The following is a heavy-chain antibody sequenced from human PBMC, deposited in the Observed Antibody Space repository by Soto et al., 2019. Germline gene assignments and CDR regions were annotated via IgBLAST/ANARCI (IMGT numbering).Heavy chain of an antibody. CDR2: IYPGDSGT. J-gene: IGHJ6*02. V-gene: IGHV5-51*01. CDR3: ARQGQQLVYYYYYGMDV. Sequence: GESLKISCKGSGYSSTSYWIGWVRQMPGKGLEWMGIIYPGDSGTRYSPSFQGQVTISADKSISTAYLQWSSLKASDTAMYYCARQGQQLVYYYYYGMDVWGQGTTVTVSS. CDR1: GYSSTSYW. D-gene: IGHD6-13*01.